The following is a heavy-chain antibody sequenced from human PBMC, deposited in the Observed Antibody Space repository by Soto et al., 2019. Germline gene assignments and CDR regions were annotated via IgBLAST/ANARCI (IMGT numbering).Heavy chain of an antibody. Sequence: EVQLLESGGGLVQPGGSLRLSCAASGFTFSSYAMSWVRQAPGKGLEWVSAISGSGGSTYYADSVKGRFTISRDNSKNTLYLQMNSLRAEDTAVDDGAKAEYFDGFGILWGQGTLVTVSS. CDR2: ISGSGGST. CDR3: AKAEYFDGFGIL. CDR1: GFTFSSYA. V-gene: IGHV3-23*01. D-gene: IGHD3-9*01. J-gene: IGHJ4*02.